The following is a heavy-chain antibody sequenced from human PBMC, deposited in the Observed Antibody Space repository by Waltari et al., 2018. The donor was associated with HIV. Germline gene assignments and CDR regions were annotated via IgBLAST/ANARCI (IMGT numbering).Heavy chain of an antibody. CDR1: GYTFHSYD. CDR3: ARGPIVGKAFDI. V-gene: IGHV1-8*01. Sequence: QVQLVQAGAEVKKPGASVKGPWKTSGYTFHSYDINWVRQATGQGLEGMGWMNPNSGNTGYAQKFQGRVTMARNTSISTAYMELRSLRYEDTAVYYCARGPIVGKAFDIWGQGTMVTVSS. J-gene: IGHJ3*02. CDR2: MNPNSGNT. D-gene: IGHD1-26*01.